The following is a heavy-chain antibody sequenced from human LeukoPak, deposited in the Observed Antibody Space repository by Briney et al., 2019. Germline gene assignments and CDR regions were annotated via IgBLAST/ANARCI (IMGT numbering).Heavy chain of an antibody. V-gene: IGHV3-23*01. D-gene: IGHD5-12*01. Sequence: GGSLRLSCAASGFTFISYTMSWVRQAPGKGLEWVSTISGSGGSSDYAESVKGRFTISRDNSKNTVYVQMNSLRAEDTAVYYCAKGSGYSGPPDWGQGTLVTVSA. CDR1: GFTFISYT. J-gene: IGHJ4*02. CDR2: ISGSGGSS. CDR3: AKGSGYSGPPD.